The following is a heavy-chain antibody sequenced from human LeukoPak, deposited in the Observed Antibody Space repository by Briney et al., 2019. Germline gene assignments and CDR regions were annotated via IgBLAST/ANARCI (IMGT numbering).Heavy chain of an antibody. CDR2: ISAYNGNT. CDR3: ARARLYYEKAFDI. D-gene: IGHD3-22*01. J-gene: IGHJ3*02. V-gene: IGHV1-18*01. Sequence: ASVKVSCKASGYTFTSYGISWVRQAPGQGLEWMGSISAYNGNTNYAQKLQGRVTMTTDTPTSTAYMELRSLRSDDTAVYYCARARLYYEKAFDIWGQGTMVTVSS. CDR1: GYTFTSYG.